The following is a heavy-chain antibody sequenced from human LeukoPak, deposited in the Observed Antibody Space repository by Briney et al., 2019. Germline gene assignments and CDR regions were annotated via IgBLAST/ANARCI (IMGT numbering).Heavy chain of an antibody. J-gene: IGHJ4*02. V-gene: IGHV4-61*02. CDR1: GGSISSGSYY. Sequence: SETLSLTCTVSGGSISSGSYYWSWIRQPAGKGLEWIGRIYTSGSTNYNPSLKSRGTISVDTSKNQFSLKLSSVTAADTAVYYCARLYCSGGSCYSDYWGQGTLVTVSS. CDR3: ARLYCSGGSCYSDY. CDR2: IYTSGST. D-gene: IGHD2-15*01.